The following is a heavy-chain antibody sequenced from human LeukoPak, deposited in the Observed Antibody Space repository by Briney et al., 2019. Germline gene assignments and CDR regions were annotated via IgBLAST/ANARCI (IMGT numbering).Heavy chain of an antibody. CDR2: IYPGDSDT. CDR3: ARPSSLYGGTSEDY. V-gene: IGHV5-51*01. D-gene: IGHD4-23*01. Sequence: KNGESLKISCKASGYSFTDYWIVWVRQMPGKGLEWMGVIYPGDSDTRYSPSLDGQVTISADKSVSTTYLQWSSLQASDTAMYYCARPSSLYGGTSEDYWGQGTLVTVSS. CDR1: GYSFTDYW. J-gene: IGHJ4*02.